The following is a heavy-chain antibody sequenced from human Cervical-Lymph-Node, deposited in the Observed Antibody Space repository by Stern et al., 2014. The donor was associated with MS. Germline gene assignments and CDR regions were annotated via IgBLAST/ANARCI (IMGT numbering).Heavy chain of an antibody. CDR2: INPNGGRA. CDR1: GYTFTDYS. CDR3: ARVAPTVGAAY. V-gene: IGHV1-46*01. Sequence: VQLEESGAEVMKPGASVNVSCKASGYTFTDYSIHWVRQVHGQGLEWLRMINPNGGRAAYPRKFRGRVTMTRDTSTATVKMELNSLRSEDTAVYYCARVAPTVGAAYWGQGTLVTVSS. J-gene: IGHJ4*02. D-gene: IGHD1-26*01.